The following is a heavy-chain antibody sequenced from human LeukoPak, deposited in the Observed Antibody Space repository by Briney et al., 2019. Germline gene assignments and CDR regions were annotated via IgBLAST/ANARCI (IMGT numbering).Heavy chain of an antibody. CDR3: AKAGSVTTALYYYYYMDV. CDR2: ISYDGSNK. D-gene: IGHD4-17*01. V-gene: IGHV3-30*18. CDR1: GFTFSNYG. Sequence: GGSLRLSCAASGFTFSNYGMNWVRQAPGKGLEWVAVISYDGSNKYYADSVKGRFTISRDNSKNTLYLQMNSLRAEDTAVYYCAKAGSVTTALYYYYYMDVWGKGTTVTVSS. J-gene: IGHJ6*03.